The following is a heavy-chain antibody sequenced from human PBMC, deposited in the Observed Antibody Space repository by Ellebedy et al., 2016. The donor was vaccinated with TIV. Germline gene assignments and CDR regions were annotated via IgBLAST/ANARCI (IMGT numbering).Heavy chain of an antibody. J-gene: IGHJ6*02. CDR3: SRHQGPKATGTRYYFSMDV. V-gene: IGHV4-39*01. D-gene: IGHD1-14*01. Sequence: MPSETLSLTCTVSGGSVSSRPYYWGCIRQSPGKGLEWIGIVHYSRYTTYNPSLKSRVTISMDTSQNQVSLRLTSVTAADTAVYYCSRHQGPKATGTRYYFSMDVWGQGTTVPVSS. CDR2: VHYSRYT. CDR1: GGSVSSRPYY.